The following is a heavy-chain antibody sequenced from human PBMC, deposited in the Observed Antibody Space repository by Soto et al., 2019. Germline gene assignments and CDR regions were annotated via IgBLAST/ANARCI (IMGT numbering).Heavy chain of an antibody. CDR3: ASGGRGAAYFDY. CDR2: IGTAGDT. D-gene: IGHD1-26*01. CDR1: GFTFSSYD. V-gene: IGHV3-13*01. Sequence: EVQLVESGGGLVQPGGSLRLSCAASGFTFSSYDMHWVRQATGKGLEWVSAIGTAGDTYYPGSVKGRFTISRENAKNSLYLQMNSLRAGDTAVYYCASGGRGAAYFDYWGQGTLVTVSS. J-gene: IGHJ4*02.